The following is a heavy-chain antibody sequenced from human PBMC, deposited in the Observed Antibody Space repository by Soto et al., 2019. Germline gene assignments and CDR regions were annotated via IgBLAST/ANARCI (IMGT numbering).Heavy chain of an antibody. Sequence: QVQLVESGGGVVQPGRSLRLSCAASGFTFSSYGMHWVRQAPGKGLEWVAVISYDGSNKYYADSVKGRFTISRDNSKNTLYLQMNSLRAEETAVYYCAKNGGRVWGKGTTVTVSS. CDR2: ISYDGSNK. J-gene: IGHJ6*04. CDR3: AKNGGRV. CDR1: GFTFSSYG. V-gene: IGHV3-30*18.